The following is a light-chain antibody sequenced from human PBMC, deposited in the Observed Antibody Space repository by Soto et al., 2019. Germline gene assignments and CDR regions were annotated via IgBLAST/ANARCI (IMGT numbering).Light chain of an antibody. Sequence: QSALAQPSSVSGSPGQSITISCAGTSTDVGGYNYVSWYQHHPGKGPKLIIYEVNNRPSGVSDRFSGSKSGNKASLTISNLEAEDESDYYSGSYTRTDTQFVFRNGTKVTVL. CDR1: STDVGGYNY. CDR2: EVN. J-gene: IGLJ1*01. V-gene: IGLV2-14*01. CDR3: GSYTRTDTQFV.